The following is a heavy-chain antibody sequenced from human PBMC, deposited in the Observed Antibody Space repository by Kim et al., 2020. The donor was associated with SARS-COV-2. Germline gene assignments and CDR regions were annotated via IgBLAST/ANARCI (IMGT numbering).Heavy chain of an antibody. CDR3: ARRGIAVAGTPFDY. CDR1: GGSISSSSYY. CDR2: IYYSGST. Sequence: SETLSLTCTVSGGSISSSSYYWGWIRQPPGKGLEWIGSIYYSGSTYYNPSLKSRVTISVDTSKNQFSLKLSSVTAADTAVYYCARRGIAVAGTPFDYWGQGTLVTVSS. V-gene: IGHV4-39*01. D-gene: IGHD6-19*01. J-gene: IGHJ4*02.